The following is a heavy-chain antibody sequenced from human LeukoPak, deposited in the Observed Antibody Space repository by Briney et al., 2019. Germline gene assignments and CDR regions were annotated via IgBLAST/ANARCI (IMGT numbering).Heavy chain of an antibody. Sequence: GGSLRLSCAASGFTFSSYAMSWVRQAPGKGLEWVSAISGSGGSTYYADSVKGRFTISRDNSKNTLYLQMNSLRAEDTAVYYCAKDSPYCSSTSCYIWHYYGMDVWGQGTTVTVSS. CDR3: AKDSPYCSSTSCYIWHYYGMDV. V-gene: IGHV3-23*01. J-gene: IGHJ6*02. CDR1: GFTFSSYA. CDR2: ISGSGGST. D-gene: IGHD2-2*02.